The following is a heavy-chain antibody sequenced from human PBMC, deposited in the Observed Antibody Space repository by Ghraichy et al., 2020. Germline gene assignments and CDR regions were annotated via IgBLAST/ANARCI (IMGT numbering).Heavy chain of an antibody. CDR1: GFTFSSYS. J-gene: IGHJ4*02. CDR3: ATARFYLDSSTFYPDY. Sequence: GGSLRLSCAASGFTFSSYSMSWVRQAPGKGLEWVSFITGSSSYIKYADSVKGRFIISRDNANNLLYLQMNSLRAEDTAVYYCATARFYLDSSTFYPDYWGQGTLVTVSS. V-gene: IGHV3-21*01. D-gene: IGHD2/OR15-2a*01. CDR2: ITGSSSYI.